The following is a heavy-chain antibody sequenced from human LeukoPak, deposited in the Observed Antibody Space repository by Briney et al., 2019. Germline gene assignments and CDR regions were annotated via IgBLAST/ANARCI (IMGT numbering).Heavy chain of an antibody. D-gene: IGHD2-2*01. CDR1: GGSISSSSYY. V-gene: IGHV4-39*01. J-gene: IGHJ4*02. CDR2: IYYSGST. CDR3: ASKPWVVVVPAAPSPFDY. Sequence: SETLSLTCAASGGSISSSSYYWGWIRQPPGKGLEWIGSIYYSGSTYYNPSLKSRVTISVDTSKNQFSLKLSSVTAADTAVYYCASKPWVVVVPAAPSPFDYWGQGTLVTVSS.